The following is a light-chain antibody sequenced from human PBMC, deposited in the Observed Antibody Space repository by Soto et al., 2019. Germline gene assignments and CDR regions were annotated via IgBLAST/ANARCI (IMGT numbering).Light chain of an antibody. CDR2: AAS. Sequence: DIQMTQSPSTLSASVGDRVTITCRASQSISSYLYWYQQKPGKAPKLLIYAASSLKSGVPSRIIGSGSGTDFTLTISSLQPEDFATYYCQQSYSTPWTFGQGTKVDIK. CDR1: QSISSY. J-gene: IGKJ1*01. V-gene: IGKV1-39*01. CDR3: QQSYSTPWT.